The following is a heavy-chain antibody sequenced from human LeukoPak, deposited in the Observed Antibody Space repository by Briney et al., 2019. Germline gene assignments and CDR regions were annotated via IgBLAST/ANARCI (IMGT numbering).Heavy chain of an antibody. Sequence: GGSLRLSCAASGFTFSSYGMHWVRQAPGKGLEWVAFIRYDGSNKYYADSVKGRFTISRDNAKNSLYLQMNSLRAEDTAVYYCAREGDYAVYFQHWGQGTLVTVSS. J-gene: IGHJ1*01. CDR2: IRYDGSNK. CDR3: AREGDYAVYFQH. V-gene: IGHV3-30*02. D-gene: IGHD4-17*01. CDR1: GFTFSSYG.